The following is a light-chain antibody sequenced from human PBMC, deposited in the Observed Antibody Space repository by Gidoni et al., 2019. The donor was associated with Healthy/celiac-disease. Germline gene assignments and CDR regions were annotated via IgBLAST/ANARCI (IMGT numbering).Light chain of an antibody. CDR3: QYRDT. V-gene: IGKV3-15*01. CDR1: QSVSSN. CDR2: GAS. J-gene: IGKJ2*01. Sequence: EIVMTQSPAPLSVSPGERATLSCRASQSVSSNLAWYQQKPGQAPRLLIYGASTRATGIPARFSGSGSGTEFTLTISSLQSEDFAVYYCQYRDTFGQGTKLEIK.